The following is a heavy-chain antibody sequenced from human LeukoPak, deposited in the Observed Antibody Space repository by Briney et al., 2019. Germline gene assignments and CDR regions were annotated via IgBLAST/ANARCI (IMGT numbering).Heavy chain of an antibody. CDR3: ARDYYGSGSPGDYMDV. CDR1: GFTFRSYS. D-gene: IGHD3-10*01. J-gene: IGHJ3*01. Sequence: GGSLRLSCAASGFTFRSYSMNWVRPAPGKGLVWVSSISSSSSYMYYADSVKGRFTISRDNAKNSLYLQMNSLRAEDTAVYYCARDYYGSGSPGDYMDVWGQGTMVTVSS. V-gene: IGHV3-21*01. CDR2: ISSSSSYM.